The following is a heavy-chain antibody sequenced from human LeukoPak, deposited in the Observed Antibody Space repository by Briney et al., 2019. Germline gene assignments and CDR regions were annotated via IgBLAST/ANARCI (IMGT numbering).Heavy chain of an antibody. Sequence: PGRSLRLSCAAAGFTFSSYAMHWVRQAPGKGLEWAAVISYDGSNKYYADSVKGRFTISRDNSKNTLYLQMNSLRAEDTAVYYCARADIAAAGTPRTYFDYWGQGTLVTVSS. CDR2: ISYDGSNK. V-gene: IGHV3-30-3*01. D-gene: IGHD6-13*01. CDR3: ARADIAAAGTPRTYFDY. CDR1: GFTFSSYA. J-gene: IGHJ4*02.